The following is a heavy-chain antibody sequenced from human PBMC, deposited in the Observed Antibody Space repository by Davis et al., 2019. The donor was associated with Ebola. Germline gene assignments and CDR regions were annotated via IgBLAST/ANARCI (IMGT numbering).Heavy chain of an antibody. Sequence: PSETLSLTCTVSGGSISSGGYYWSWIRQHPGKGLEWIGYIYYSGSTYYNPSLKSRVTISVDTSKNQFSLKLSSVTAADTAVYYCARDRATVTTPPVLGHYYGMDVWGQGTTVTVSS. J-gene: IGHJ6*02. CDR1: GGSISSGGYY. D-gene: IGHD4-17*01. CDR3: ARDRATVTTPPVLGHYYGMDV. CDR2: IYYSGST. V-gene: IGHV4-31*03.